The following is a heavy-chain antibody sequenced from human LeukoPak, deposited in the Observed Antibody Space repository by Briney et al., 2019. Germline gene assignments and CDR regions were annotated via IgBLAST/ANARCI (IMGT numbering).Heavy chain of an antibody. CDR1: GGTFSSYA. J-gene: IGHJ5*02. V-gene: IGHV1-69*13. CDR2: IILIFGTA. D-gene: IGHD3-22*01. CDR3: ARGNSPYDSSGYYPS. Sequence: GASVKVSCKASGGTFSSYAISWVRQAPGQGLEWMGGIILIFGTANYAQKFQGRVTITADESTSTAYMELSSLRSEDTAVYYCARGNSPYDSSGYYPSWGQGTLVTVSS.